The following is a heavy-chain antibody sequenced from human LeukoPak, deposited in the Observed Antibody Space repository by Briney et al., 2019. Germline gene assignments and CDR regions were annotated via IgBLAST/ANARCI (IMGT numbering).Heavy chain of an antibody. Sequence: ASVKVSCKASGYTFTSYYMHWVRQAPGQGLEWMGIINPSGGSTSYAQKFQGRVTMTRDTSISTAYMELSRLRTDDTAVYYCARDPLAMNFDYWGQGTLVTVSS. D-gene: IGHD6-13*01. CDR2: INPSGGST. V-gene: IGHV1-46*01. CDR3: ARDPLAMNFDY. CDR1: GYTFTSYY. J-gene: IGHJ4*02.